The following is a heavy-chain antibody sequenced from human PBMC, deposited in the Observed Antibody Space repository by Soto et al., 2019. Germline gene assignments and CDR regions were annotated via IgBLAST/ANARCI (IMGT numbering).Heavy chain of an antibody. J-gene: IGHJ5*02. Sequence: QVQLVQSGAEVKKPGSSVKVSCKASGGTFSSYTISWVRQAPGQGLEWMGRIIPILGIANYAQKFQGRVTITADKSTSTAYMELSSLRSEDTAVYYCAMVVVTAHNWFDPWGQGTLVTVSS. V-gene: IGHV1-69*02. CDR1: GGTFSSYT. CDR3: AMVVVTAHNWFDP. CDR2: IIPILGIA. D-gene: IGHD2-21*02.